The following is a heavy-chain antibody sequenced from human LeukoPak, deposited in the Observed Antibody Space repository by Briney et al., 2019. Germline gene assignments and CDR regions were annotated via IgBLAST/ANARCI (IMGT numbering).Heavy chain of an antibody. J-gene: IGHJ4*02. CDR2: ISYDGSNK. CDR3: AKDTYYYDTNFDY. V-gene: IGHV3-30*18. D-gene: IGHD3-22*01. Sequence: GGSLRLSCAASGFTFSSYGMHWVRQAPGKGLEWVAVISYDGSNKYYADSVKGRFTISRDNSKNTLYLQMNSLRAEDTAVYYCAKDTYYYDTNFDYWGQGTLVTVSS. CDR1: GFTFSSYG.